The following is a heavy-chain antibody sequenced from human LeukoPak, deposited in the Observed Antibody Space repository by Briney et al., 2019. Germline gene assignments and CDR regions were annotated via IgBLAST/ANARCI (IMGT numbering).Heavy chain of an antibody. CDR3: ARGQRSYYYYYMDV. Sequence: SVKVSCKASGGTFSSYATSWVRQAPGQGLEWMGGIIPIFGTANYAQKFQGRVTITADESTSTAYMELSSLRSEDTAVYYCARGQRSYYYYYMDVWGKGTTVTVSS. V-gene: IGHV1-69*13. CDR1: GGTFSSYA. D-gene: IGHD6-25*01. J-gene: IGHJ6*03. CDR2: IIPIFGTA.